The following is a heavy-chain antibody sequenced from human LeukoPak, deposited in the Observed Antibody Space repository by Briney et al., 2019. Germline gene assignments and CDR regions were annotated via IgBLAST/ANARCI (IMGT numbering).Heavy chain of an antibody. CDR1: GYTFTSYG. CDR2: ISAYNGNT. J-gene: IGHJ4*02. Sequence: GASVKVSCKASGYTFTSYGISWVRQAPGQGLEWMGWISAYNGNTNYAQKLQGRVTMTTDTSTSTAYMELRSLRSDDTAVYYCARQYSVYGGTANYFDYWGQGTLVTVSS. D-gene: IGHD4/OR15-4a*01. CDR3: ARQYSVYGGTANYFDY. V-gene: IGHV1-18*01.